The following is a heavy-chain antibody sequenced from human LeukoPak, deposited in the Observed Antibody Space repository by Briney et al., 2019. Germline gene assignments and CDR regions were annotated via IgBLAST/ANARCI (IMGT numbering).Heavy chain of an antibody. Sequence: SETLSLTCAVYGGSFSGYYWSWIRQPPGKGLEWIGEINHSGSTNYNPSLKSRVTISVDTSKNQFSLKLSSVTAADTAVYYCARHLPMALEYFHHWGQGTLVTVSS. J-gene: IGHJ1*01. CDR1: GGSFSGYY. V-gene: IGHV4-34*01. CDR3: ARHLPMALEYFHH. D-gene: IGHD5-24*01. CDR2: INHSGST.